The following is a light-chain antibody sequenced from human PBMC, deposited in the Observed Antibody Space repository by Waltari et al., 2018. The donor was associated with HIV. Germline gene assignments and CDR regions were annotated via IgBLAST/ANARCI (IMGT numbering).Light chain of an antibody. CDR3: SSYTSNITRV. J-gene: IGLJ3*02. CDR2: DVS. CDR1: RPAVGGFNY. Sequence: QSALTQPASVSGSPGQSITISSTGTRPAVGGFNYVSWYQQQPGKAPKLMIYDVSNPPSGVSNRFSGSKSGNTASLTIAALQAEDEADYYCSSYTSNITRVFGGGTKLTVL. V-gene: IGLV2-14*03.